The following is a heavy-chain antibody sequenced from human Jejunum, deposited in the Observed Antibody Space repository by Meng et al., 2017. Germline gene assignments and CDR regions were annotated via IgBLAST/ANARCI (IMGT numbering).Heavy chain of an antibody. V-gene: IGHV4-31*03. J-gene: IGHJ4*01. CDR1: GGPINRDGYY. CDR3: AREGQVYGGTSGYYFDY. CDR2: IYYSGST. Sequence: LRLSCTVSGGPINRDGYYWSWIRQHPVKGLEWIGYIYYSGSTFYNPSLKSRVTISRDTSRNQFSLWLSSVTAADTAVYYCAREGQVYGGTSGYYFDYWGQGTLVTVSS. D-gene: IGHD2-15*01.